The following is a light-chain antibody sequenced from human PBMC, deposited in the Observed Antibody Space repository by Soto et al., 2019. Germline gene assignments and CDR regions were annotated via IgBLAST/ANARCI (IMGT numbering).Light chain of an antibody. J-gene: IGLJ2*01. CDR2: DVN. Sequence: QSALTQPASVSGSPGQSITISCTGSRSDVGSYNLVSWYQHHPGKAPKLMIYDVNKGPSGVSNRFSGSKSGNTASLTISGLQPEDEADYYCCSYAGSSTVIFVGGTKLTVL. CDR1: RSDVGSYNL. V-gene: IGLV2-23*02. CDR3: CSYAGSSTVI.